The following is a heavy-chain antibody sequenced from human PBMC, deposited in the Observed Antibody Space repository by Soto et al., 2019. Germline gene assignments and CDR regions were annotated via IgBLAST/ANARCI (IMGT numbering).Heavy chain of an antibody. Sequence: ESGGGVVQPGRSLRLSCAASGFTFNNYGMHWVRQAPGKGLEWVAVIWYDGSHESYADSVKGRFTISRDNSKNTLFLQMNSLRAEDTAVYYCARDRYSYDSRAYQGVDWYFDLWGRGTLVTVSS. V-gene: IGHV3-33*01. J-gene: IGHJ2*01. CDR1: GFTFNNYG. D-gene: IGHD3-22*01. CDR2: IWYDGSHE. CDR3: ARDRYSYDSRAYQGVDWYFDL.